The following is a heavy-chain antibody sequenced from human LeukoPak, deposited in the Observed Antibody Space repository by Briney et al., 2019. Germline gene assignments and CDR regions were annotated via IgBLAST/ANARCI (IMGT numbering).Heavy chain of an antibody. Sequence: GGSLRLSCAASGFTFSSYAMNWVRQAPGKGLEWVSTVSSSGGSTYYADSVKGRFTISRDNAKNSLYLQMNSLRAEDTAVYYCARDSGHYYGMDVWGQGTTVTVSS. CDR3: ARDSGHYYGMDV. V-gene: IGHV3-23*01. D-gene: IGHD3-10*01. J-gene: IGHJ6*02. CDR1: GFTFSSYA. CDR2: VSSSGGST.